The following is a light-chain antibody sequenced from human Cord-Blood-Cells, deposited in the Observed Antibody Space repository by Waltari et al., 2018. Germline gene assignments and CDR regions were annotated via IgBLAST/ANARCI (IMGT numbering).Light chain of an antibody. CDR1: QSVSSY. V-gene: IGKV3-11*01. Sequence: EIVLPQSPATLSLSPGAGATLPGRARQSVSSYLAWYQQKPGQAPRLLIYDASNRATGIPARFSGSGSGTDFTLAISSLEPEDFAVYYCQQRSNWITFGQGTRLEIK. CDR2: DAS. CDR3: QQRSNWIT. J-gene: IGKJ5*01.